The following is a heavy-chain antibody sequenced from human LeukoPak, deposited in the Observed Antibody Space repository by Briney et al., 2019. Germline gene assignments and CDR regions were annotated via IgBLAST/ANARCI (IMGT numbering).Heavy chain of an antibody. D-gene: IGHD2-15*01. CDR3: ARDHRSGPTPMGAFDI. CDR2: IYYSGST. V-gene: IGHV4-39*06. Sequence: SETLSLTCTVSGGSISSSSYYWGWIRQPPGKGLEWIGSIYYSGSTYYNPSLKSRVTISVDKSKNQFPLKLSSVTAADTAVYYCARDHRSGPTPMGAFDIWGQGTMVTVSS. J-gene: IGHJ3*02. CDR1: GGSISSSSYY.